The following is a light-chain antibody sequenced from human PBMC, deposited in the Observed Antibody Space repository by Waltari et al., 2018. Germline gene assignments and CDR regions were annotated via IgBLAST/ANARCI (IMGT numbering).Light chain of an antibody. CDR3: GAWDSSLSAHV. V-gene: IGLV1-51*01. CDR2: DNN. CDR1: SSNIGGYY. J-gene: IGLJ6*01. Sequence: QSVLTQPPSVSGDPGQRVTISCTGSSSNIGGYYVYWYQQFPGTAPKLLIYDNNKRPSGVSDRFSGSKSGTSASLTITGLQPGDEADYYCGAWDSSLSAHVFGSGTNLTVL.